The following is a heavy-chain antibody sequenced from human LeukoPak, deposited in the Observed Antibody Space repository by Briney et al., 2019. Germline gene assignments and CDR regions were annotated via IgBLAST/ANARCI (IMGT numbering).Heavy chain of an antibody. Sequence: GASVKVSCKASGYTFTSHDINWVRQATGQGLEWMGWMNPNNGNAGYAQKFQGRVTITRNTSINTAYMELSSLRSEDTAVYYCARAIKTATDRQWFDPWGQGTLVTVSS. CDR2: MNPNNGNA. CDR3: ARAIKTATDRQWFDP. D-gene: IGHD1-26*01. V-gene: IGHV1-8*01. CDR1: GYTFTSHD. J-gene: IGHJ5*02.